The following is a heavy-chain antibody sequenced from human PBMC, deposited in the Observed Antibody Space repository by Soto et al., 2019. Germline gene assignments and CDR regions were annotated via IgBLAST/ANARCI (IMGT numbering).Heavy chain of an antibody. D-gene: IGHD4-4*01. Sequence: QLQLQESGSGLVKPSQTLSLTCAVSGGSISSGGYSWSWIRQPPGKGLDWLGYIYHSGSTDYNPSLKIGVPISGDRSKSQLSLKLSSVTAADPAVYYCGSRGDGYSYYGYCGQGTLVTVSA. CDR1: GGSISSGGYS. J-gene: IGHJ4*02. CDR3: GSRGDGYSYYGY. CDR2: IYHSGST. V-gene: IGHV4-30-2*01.